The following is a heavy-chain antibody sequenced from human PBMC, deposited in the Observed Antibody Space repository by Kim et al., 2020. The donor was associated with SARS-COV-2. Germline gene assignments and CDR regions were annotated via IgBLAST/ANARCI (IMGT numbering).Heavy chain of an antibody. CDR3: AKSRGEALVSYNY. CDR2: ISGSGVGT. V-gene: IGHV3-23*01. J-gene: IGHJ4*02. Sequence: GGSLRLSCAASGFTFSNYVMSWVRQAPGKGLEWVSAISGSGVGTYYADSVKGRFTISRDNSKNTLYLQMNSLRTEDTAVYYCAKSRGEALVSYNYWGQGTLFTVSS. CDR1: GFTFSNYV. D-gene: IGHD3-10*01.